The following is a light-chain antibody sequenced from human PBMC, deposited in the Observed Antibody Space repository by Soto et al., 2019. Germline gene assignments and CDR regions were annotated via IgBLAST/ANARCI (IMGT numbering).Light chain of an antibody. CDR2: EVS. J-gene: IGLJ2*01. CDR1: SSDVGGYNY. V-gene: IGLV2-14*01. CDR3: ISYTRSSSLV. Sequence: QSVLTQPASVSGSPGQSITISCTGTSSDVGGYNYVSWYQQHPGKAPKLMIYEVSNRPSGVSNRFSGSKSGNTASLTISGLQPEDEADYYCISYTRSSSLVFGGGTKLTVL.